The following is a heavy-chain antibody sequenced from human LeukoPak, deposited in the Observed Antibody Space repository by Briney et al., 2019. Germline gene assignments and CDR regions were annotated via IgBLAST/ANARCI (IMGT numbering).Heavy chain of an antibody. CDR3: ARHKGKQWSFDP. CDR1: GDSLSIYY. CDR2: INISGNA. V-gene: IGHV4-4*07. J-gene: IGHJ5*02. Sequence: PSETLSLTCTVSGDSLSIYYWSWIRQPAGKGLEWIGRINISGNAKYNASLQSRVTMSVDPSKNQFSLKLSSVTAADTAVYYCARHKGKQWSFDPWGQGTLVTVSS. D-gene: IGHD6-19*01.